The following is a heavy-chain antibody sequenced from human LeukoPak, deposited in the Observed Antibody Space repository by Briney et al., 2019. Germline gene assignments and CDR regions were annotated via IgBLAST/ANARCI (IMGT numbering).Heavy chain of an antibody. CDR3: ARDRRASPGVWELLPTQYYFDY. CDR2: IYSSSSSI. Sequence: GGSLRLSCEASGFTISSYSMNWIRQAAGKGLEWISRIYSSSSSIYYAYSVKGRFTISRDNAKNSLYLKMNSLRAEETAVYYCARDRRASPGVWELLPTQYYFDYWGQGTLVTVSS. CDR1: GFTISSYS. V-gene: IGHV3-21*05. J-gene: IGHJ4*02. D-gene: IGHD1-26*01.